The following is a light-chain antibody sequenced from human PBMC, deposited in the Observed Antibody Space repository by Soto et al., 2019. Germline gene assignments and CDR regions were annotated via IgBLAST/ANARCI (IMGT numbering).Light chain of an antibody. V-gene: IGKV2-28*01. Sequence: DIVMTQSPLSLPVTPGEPASISCRSSQSLLHSNGYNYLDWYLQKPGQSPQLLIYLGSYRASWVPDRFSGSGSGTDFTLKISRVEAEDVGVYYCMQALQTRTFGQGTKVEI. CDR3: MQALQTRT. CDR2: LGS. CDR1: QSLLHSNGYNY. J-gene: IGKJ1*01.